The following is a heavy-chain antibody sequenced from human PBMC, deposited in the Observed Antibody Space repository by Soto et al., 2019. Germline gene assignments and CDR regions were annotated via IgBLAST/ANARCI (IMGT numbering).Heavy chain of an antibody. CDR2: IIPIFHTT. V-gene: IGHV1-69*13. J-gene: IGHJ1*01. CDR3: GSVPN. CDR1: GGSFSGQA. Sequence: ASVKVSCKASGGSFSGQAVSWVRQAPGRGLEWMGGIIPIFHTTNYARKFQGRLTITADEFTSTASMELTSLTSADTAVYYCGSVPNWGLGTQVT.